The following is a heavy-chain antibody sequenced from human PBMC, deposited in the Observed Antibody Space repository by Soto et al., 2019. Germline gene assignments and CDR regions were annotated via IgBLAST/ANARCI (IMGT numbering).Heavy chain of an antibody. Sequence: WGSLRLSCAASGFTLGNSTIRWGRQAPDKGLEWVAVISFHGNNRYYAGFVKGRFTISRDNSKNTLYLQLNSLRVEDTAVYYCARGDFGVNDAFDIWGQGTMVTVSS. CDR2: ISFHGNNR. CDR1: GFTLGNST. CDR3: ARGDFGVNDAFDI. V-gene: IGHV3-30-3*01. D-gene: IGHD4-17*01. J-gene: IGHJ3*02.